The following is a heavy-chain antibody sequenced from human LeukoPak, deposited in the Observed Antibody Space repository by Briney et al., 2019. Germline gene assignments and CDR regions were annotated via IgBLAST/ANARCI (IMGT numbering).Heavy chain of an antibody. Sequence: PSETLSLTCAVYGGSFSGYYWSWIRQPPGKGLEWIGEINHSGSTNYNPSLKSRVTISVDTSKNQFSLKLSSVTAADTAVYYCARCAYYYGSGSYAVDYWGQGTLVTVSS. CDR3: ARCAYYYGSGSYAVDY. V-gene: IGHV4-34*01. CDR2: INHSGST. D-gene: IGHD3-10*01. J-gene: IGHJ4*02. CDR1: GGSFSGYY.